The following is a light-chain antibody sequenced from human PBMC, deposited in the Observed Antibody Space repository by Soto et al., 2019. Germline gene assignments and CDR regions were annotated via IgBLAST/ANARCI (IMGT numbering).Light chain of an antibody. Sequence: QSALTQPASVSRSPGQSITISCTGTSSDIGTYDFVSWYQQHPGTAPKLILYEVTNRPPGLSDRFSGSKSGNTASLLISGPQADDEADYFCSSYAKDRTLLFGGGTKLTVL. V-gene: IGLV2-14*01. CDR3: SSYAKDRTLL. CDR1: SSDIGTYDF. CDR2: EVT. J-gene: IGLJ2*01.